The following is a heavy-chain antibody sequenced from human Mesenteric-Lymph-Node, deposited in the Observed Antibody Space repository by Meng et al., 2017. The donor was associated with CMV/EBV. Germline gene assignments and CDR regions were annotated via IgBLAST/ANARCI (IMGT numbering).Heavy chain of an antibody. J-gene: IGHJ4*02. Sequence: QVQLVQSGAEVEKPGASVKVSCKASGYTFTGYYMHLVRQAPGQGLEWMGRINPTSGGTNYAQKFQGRVPMTRDTSISTAYMELSRLRSDDTAVYYCARDLARFWGQGTLVTVSS. CDR2: INPTSGGT. CDR1: GYTFTGYY. V-gene: IGHV1-2*06. CDR3: ARDLARF.